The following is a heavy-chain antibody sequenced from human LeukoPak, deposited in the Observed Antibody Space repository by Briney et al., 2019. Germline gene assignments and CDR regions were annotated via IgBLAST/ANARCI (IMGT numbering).Heavy chain of an antibody. V-gene: IGHV4-59*01. Sequence: SETLSLTCTVSGGSLSSYYWSWVRQPPGKGLEWIGYIYYSGSTNYNPSLKSRVTISVDTSKNQFSLKLSSVTAADTAVYYCARVSVAYYYYYYMDVWGKGTTVTVSS. CDR1: GGSLSSYY. D-gene: IGHD6-19*01. CDR2: IYYSGST. CDR3: ARVSVAYYYYYYMDV. J-gene: IGHJ6*03.